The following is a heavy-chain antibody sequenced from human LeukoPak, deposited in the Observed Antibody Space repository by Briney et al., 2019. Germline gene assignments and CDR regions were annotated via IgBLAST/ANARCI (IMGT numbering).Heavy chain of an antibody. Sequence: GGSLRLSCAASGFTFSSYAMSWVRQAPGKGLEWVAFIRYDGSNKYYADSVKGRFTIARDNSKNTLYLQMNSLRAKDTAVYYCAKDPDRLFDYWGQGTLVTVSS. CDR3: AKDPDRLFDY. D-gene: IGHD1-14*01. V-gene: IGHV3-30*02. J-gene: IGHJ4*02. CDR1: GFTFSSYA. CDR2: IRYDGSNK.